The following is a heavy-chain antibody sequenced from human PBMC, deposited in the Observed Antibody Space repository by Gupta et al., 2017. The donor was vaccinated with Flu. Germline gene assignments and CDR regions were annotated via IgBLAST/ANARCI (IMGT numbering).Heavy chain of an antibody. D-gene: IGHD3-16*02. V-gene: IGHV1-69*01. Sequence: QVQLVQSGAEVKKPGSSVTVSCKASGVTFTSNALNWVRQAPGHGLEWMGGFSPIFGTTKYAQKFQGRFTITADESTNTVYMDLRSLRSEDTAVYYCARAKRNYLPDAFDMWGQGTMVTVSA. CDR1: GVTFTSNA. CDR2: FSPIFGTT. CDR3: ARAKRNYLPDAFDM. J-gene: IGHJ3*02.